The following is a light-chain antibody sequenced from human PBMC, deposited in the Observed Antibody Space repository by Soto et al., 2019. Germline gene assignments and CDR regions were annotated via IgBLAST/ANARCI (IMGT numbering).Light chain of an antibody. Sequence: EIVMTQSPLTLPVTPGEPASMSCRSSQSLLDNNTFNYLDWYLQKPGQSPHLLIYLGSNRASGVPDRFSGSGSGTDFSLKISRVEAEDVGTYYCVQALQSLTFGQGTRLEIK. CDR2: LGS. V-gene: IGKV2-28*01. CDR1: QSLLDNNTFNY. J-gene: IGKJ5*01. CDR3: VQALQSLT.